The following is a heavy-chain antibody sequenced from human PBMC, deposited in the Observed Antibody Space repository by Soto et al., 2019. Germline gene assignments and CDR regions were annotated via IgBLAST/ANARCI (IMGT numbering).Heavy chain of an antibody. D-gene: IGHD3-3*01. Sequence: GGSLRLSCRASGFLFRTYTMQWVRQAPGKGLEWVAAISHDGTSAEYADSVRGRFTISRDNSGDTVYLQMNSLRDEDTGVYYCATPGSGYEVLSGNYLYYYHPIDVWGQGTTVTVSS. CDR3: ATPGSGYEVLSGNYLYYYHPIDV. CDR2: ISHDGTSA. CDR1: GFLFRTYT. J-gene: IGHJ6*02. V-gene: IGHV3-30*04.